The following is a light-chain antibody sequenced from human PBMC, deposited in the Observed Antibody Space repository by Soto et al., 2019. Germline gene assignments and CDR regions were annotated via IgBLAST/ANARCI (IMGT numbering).Light chain of an antibody. J-gene: IGKJ4*01. CDR3: QNYDNVPLT. V-gene: IGKV1-27*01. CDR1: RGVGND. Sequence: DIQVTQSPSSLSASVGDRVTITCRASRGVGNDLAWYQQIPGKVPKLLIYAASTLQSGVPSRFSGSGSGTDFTLTISSLQPDDVATYYCQNYDNVPLTFGGGTKVEI. CDR2: AAS.